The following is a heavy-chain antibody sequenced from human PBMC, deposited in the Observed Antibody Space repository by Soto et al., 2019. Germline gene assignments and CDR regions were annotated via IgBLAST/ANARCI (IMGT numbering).Heavy chain of an antibody. CDR3: ATGGYCSGGSCYSFPWVIDY. CDR1: GYTLTELS. D-gene: IGHD2-15*01. V-gene: IGHV1-24*01. Sequence: ASVKVSCKVSGYTLTELSMHWVRQAPGKGLEWMGGFDPEDGETIYAQKFQGRVTMTEDTSTDTAYMELSSLRSEDTAVYYCATGGYCSGGSCYSFPWVIDYWGQGTLVTVSS. J-gene: IGHJ4*02. CDR2: FDPEDGET.